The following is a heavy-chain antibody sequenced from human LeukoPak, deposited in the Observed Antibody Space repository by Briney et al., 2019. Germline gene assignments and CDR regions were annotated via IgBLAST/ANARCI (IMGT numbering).Heavy chain of an antibody. J-gene: IGHJ4*02. Sequence: PGRSLRLSCAASGFTFSSYAMHWVCQAPGKGLEWVAVISYDGSNKYYADSVKGRFTISRDNSKNTLYLQMNSLRAEDTAVYYCARGIAAFDYWGQGTLVTVSS. D-gene: IGHD6-6*01. CDR1: GFTFSSYA. CDR3: ARGIAAFDY. CDR2: ISYDGSNK. V-gene: IGHV3-30-3*01.